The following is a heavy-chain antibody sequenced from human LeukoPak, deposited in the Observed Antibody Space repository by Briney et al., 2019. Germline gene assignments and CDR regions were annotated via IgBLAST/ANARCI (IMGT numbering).Heavy chain of an antibody. CDR3: ARDGGFRNWGWPMGWYAFDI. Sequence: PGGSLRLSSAASGFTFSSYWMSWVRQAPGKGLEWVANIKQDGSEKYYVDSVKGRFTISRDNAKNSLYLQMNSLRAEDTAVYYCARDGGFRNWGWPMGWYAFDIWGQGTMVTVSS. CDR2: IKQDGSEK. D-gene: IGHD7-27*01. J-gene: IGHJ3*02. V-gene: IGHV3-7*01. CDR1: GFTFSSYW.